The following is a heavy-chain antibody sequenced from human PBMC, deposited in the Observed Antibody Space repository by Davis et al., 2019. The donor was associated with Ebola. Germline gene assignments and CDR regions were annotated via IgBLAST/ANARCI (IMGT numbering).Heavy chain of an antibody. Sequence: SVKVSCKASAGTFSSYAISWVRQAPGQGLEWMGGIIPIFGTANYAQKFQGRVTITADKSTSTAYMELSRLRSEDTAVYYCARDRLKSGSSGWYEIGYWGQGTLVTVSS. CDR1: AGTFSSYA. CDR3: ARDRLKSGSSGWYEIGY. J-gene: IGHJ4*02. CDR2: IIPIFGTA. D-gene: IGHD6-19*01. V-gene: IGHV1-69*06.